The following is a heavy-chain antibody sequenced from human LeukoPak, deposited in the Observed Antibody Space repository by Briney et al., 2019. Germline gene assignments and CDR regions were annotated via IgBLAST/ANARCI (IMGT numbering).Heavy chain of an antibody. D-gene: IGHD3-10*01. CDR2: IRSSGNII. Sequence: GRSLRLSCTASGFTFGDYAMSWVRQAPGKGLEWISYIRSSGNIIYYADFLKGRFSISRDNGKNTMFLQMNTLRAEDTAVYYCARDRGGFYFDLWGQGTLVTVSS. J-gene: IGHJ4*02. CDR3: ARDRGGFYFDL. V-gene: IGHV3-48*03. CDR1: GFTFGDYA.